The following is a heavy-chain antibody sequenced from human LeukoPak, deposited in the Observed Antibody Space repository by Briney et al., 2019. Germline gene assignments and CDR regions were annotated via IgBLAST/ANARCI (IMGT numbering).Heavy chain of an antibody. J-gene: IGHJ3*02. CDR2: MNPNSGNT. V-gene: IGHV1-8*01. Sequence: ASVKVSCKASGYTFTSYDINWVRQATGQGLEWMGWMNPNSGNTGYAQKFQGRVTMTRNTSISTAYMELSSLRSEDTAVYYCTTRARIVGATTGGDIWGQGTMVTVSS. CDR3: TTRARIVGATTGGDI. D-gene: IGHD1-26*01. CDR1: GYTFTSYD.